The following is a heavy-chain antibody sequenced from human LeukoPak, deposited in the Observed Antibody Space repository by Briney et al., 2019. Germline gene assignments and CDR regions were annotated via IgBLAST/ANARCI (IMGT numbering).Heavy chain of an antibody. V-gene: IGHV4-59*01. Sequence: SETLSLTCTVSGGSISSYYWSWIRQPPGKGLEWIGYIYYSGTTNYNPSLKSRVTISVDMSKNQFSLKLSSVTAADAAVYYCARGEGLGDFDYWGQGALVTVSS. J-gene: IGHJ4*02. D-gene: IGHD5-24*01. CDR1: GGSISSYY. CDR2: IYYSGTT. CDR3: ARGEGLGDFDY.